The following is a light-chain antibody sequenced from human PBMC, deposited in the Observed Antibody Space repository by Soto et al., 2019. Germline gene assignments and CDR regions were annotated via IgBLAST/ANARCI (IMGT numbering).Light chain of an antibody. CDR3: QQYKSYSLT. CDR2: GAS. J-gene: IGKJ1*01. Sequence: EIVMTQSPATLSVSPGERATLSCRASQSVSSKLAWYQQKPGQAPRLLIYGASTRATGIPARFSGSGAGTEFTLTISSLQPDDFATYYCQQYKSYSLTFGQGTKVDI. CDR1: QSVSSK. V-gene: IGKV3-15*01.